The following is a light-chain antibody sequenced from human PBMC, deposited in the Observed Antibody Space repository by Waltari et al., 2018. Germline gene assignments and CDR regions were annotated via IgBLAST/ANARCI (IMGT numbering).Light chain of an antibody. CDR3: QTGGHGTWV. Sequence: HQPQQGPGYGVKVVSDGSNSKGDGVPDRFSGSSSGTERYLTSSSLQSEDEADYYCQTGGHGTWVFGGGTKLTVL. J-gene: IGLJ3*02. CDR2: VVSDGSN. V-gene: IGLV4-69*01.